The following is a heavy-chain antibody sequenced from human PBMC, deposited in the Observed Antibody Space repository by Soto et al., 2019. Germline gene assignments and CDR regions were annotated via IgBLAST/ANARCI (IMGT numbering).Heavy chain of an antibody. CDR1: GFTFNSFA. D-gene: IGHD3-16*01. CDR3: AGDGADETWHRRYCFDF. Sequence: QVHLVESGGGVVQPGRSLRLSCAASGFTFNSFAMHWVRQAPGKGLQWVALISYAGSSKYYSDSVKGRFTISRDNSKNTLHLQMNILRPEDTAVYYCAGDGADETWHRRYCFDFWGLGTLVTVSS. V-gene: IGHV3-30*04. CDR2: ISYAGSSK. J-gene: IGHJ4*02.